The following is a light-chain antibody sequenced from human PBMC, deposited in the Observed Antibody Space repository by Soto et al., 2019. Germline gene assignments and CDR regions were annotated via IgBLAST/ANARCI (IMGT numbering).Light chain of an antibody. Sequence: QSALTQPASVSGSPGQSITISCTGTSSDVGSYDYVSWYQQHPGKQHPGKAPKLMIYDVSDRPSGVSDRFSGSKSGNTASLTISGLQAEDEADYYCSSYTTGNTEVFGGGTKVTVL. CDR2: DVS. CDR3: SSYTTGNTEV. V-gene: IGLV2-14*01. J-gene: IGLJ2*01. CDR1: SSDVGSYDY.